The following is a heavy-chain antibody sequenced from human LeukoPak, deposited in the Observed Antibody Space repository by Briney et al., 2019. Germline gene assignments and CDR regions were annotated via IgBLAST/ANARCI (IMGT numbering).Heavy chain of an antibody. D-gene: IGHD2-2*01. CDR1: GGSISSYY. CDR3: ARGGQLLLPYSFDY. J-gene: IGHJ4*02. CDR2: IYYSGST. V-gene: IGHV4-59*01. Sequence: SETLSLTCTVPGGSISSYYWSWIRQPPGRGLEWIGYIYYSGSTNYNPSLKSRVTISVDTSKNQFSLKLSSVTAADTAVYYCARGGQLLLPYSFDYWGQGTLVTVSS.